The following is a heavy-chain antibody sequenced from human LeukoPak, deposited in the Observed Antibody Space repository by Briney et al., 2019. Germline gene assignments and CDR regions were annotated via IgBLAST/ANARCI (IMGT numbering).Heavy chain of an antibody. D-gene: IGHD2-2*02. CDR2: INPNSGGT. CDR3: ARNLPAAIKRISWFDP. Sequence: GASVKVSCKASGYTFTGYYMHWVRQAPGQGLEWMGWINPNSGGTNYAQKFQGRVTMTRDTSISAACMELSRLRSDDTAVYYCARNLPAAIKRISWFDPWGQGTLVTVSS. V-gene: IGHV1-2*02. CDR1: GYTFTGYY. J-gene: IGHJ5*02.